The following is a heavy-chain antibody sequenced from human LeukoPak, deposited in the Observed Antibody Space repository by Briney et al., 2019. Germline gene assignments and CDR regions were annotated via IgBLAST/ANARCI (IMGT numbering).Heavy chain of an antibody. J-gene: IGHJ6*04. D-gene: IGHD3-10*02. Sequence: GGSLRLSCAASGFTFSSYWMSWVRQAPGKGLEWVANIKQDGSEKYYVDSVKGRFTISRDNANNSLFLQMNSLRAEDTAVYYCAELGITMIGGVWGKGTTVTISS. CDR1: GFTFSSYW. CDR3: AELGITMIGGV. CDR2: IKQDGSEK. V-gene: IGHV3-7*01.